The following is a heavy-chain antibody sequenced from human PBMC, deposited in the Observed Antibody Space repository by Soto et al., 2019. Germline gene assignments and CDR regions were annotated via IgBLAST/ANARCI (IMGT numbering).Heavy chain of an antibody. J-gene: IGHJ6*02. D-gene: IGHD2-15*01. CDR3: ARVSCSGISCYLTTRYNYYVLDI. V-gene: IGHV4-34*01. Sequence: PSETLSLPCAVSYCSFRGYYWSWVRQSPEGGLEWIGEITHSGSTNYSPSLRSRVTISVDTSKNHFFLNLRSVTAADSGVYYFARVSCSGISCYLTTRYNYYVLDIWGQGTTVTVSS. CDR2: ITHSGST. CDR1: YCSFRGYY.